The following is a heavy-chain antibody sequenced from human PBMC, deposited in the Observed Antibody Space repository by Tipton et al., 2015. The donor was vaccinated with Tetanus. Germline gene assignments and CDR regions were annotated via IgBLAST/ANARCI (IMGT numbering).Heavy chain of an antibody. CDR3: ARDRGDYIFYGMDV. J-gene: IGHJ6*02. Sequence: QLVQSGAELKKPGASVKVSYTASGYTFTGYYMYWVRQAPGQGLEWVGWIDPNSGDTIYAQNFQGGVTMTRDTSISTVYMELSRLRSDDTAVYYCARDRGDYIFYGMDVWGPGASVTVSS. D-gene: IGHD3-22*01. V-gene: IGHV1-2*02. CDR2: IDPNSGDT. CDR1: GYTFTGYY.